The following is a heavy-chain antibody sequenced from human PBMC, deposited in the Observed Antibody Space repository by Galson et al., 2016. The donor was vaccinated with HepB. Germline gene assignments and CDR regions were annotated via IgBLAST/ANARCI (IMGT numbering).Heavy chain of an antibody. CDR1: GFTFSDCA. Sequence: SLRLSCAASGFTFSDCAMHWVRQAPGKGLEYVSAITSDGYGTFYADSVKGRFTMSRDNSKNTVYLQMSSLRPEDTAVYCCARDVVATIRSGYGMDVWGQGTTVTVSS. V-gene: IGHV3-64D*06. CDR3: ARDVVATIRSGYGMDV. D-gene: IGHD5-24*01. J-gene: IGHJ6*02. CDR2: ITSDGYGT.